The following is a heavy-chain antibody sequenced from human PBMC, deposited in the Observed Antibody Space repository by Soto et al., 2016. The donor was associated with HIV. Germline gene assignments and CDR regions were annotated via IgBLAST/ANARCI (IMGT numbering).Heavy chain of an antibody. D-gene: IGHD1-1*01. CDR1: GFAFGNNA. Sequence: EVHLLESGGGLAQPGKSLRLSCTASGFAFGNNAMSWLRQVPGKGLEWVSSITGSGGSTYYADPVKGRFTISRDNSKNTLYLQMNRLRDEDTAIYYCAKAVRGAPTTNRYFFDYWGQGTLVTVSS. CDR3: AKAVRGAPTTNRYFFDY. J-gene: IGHJ4*02. CDR2: ITGSGGST. V-gene: IGHV3-23*01.